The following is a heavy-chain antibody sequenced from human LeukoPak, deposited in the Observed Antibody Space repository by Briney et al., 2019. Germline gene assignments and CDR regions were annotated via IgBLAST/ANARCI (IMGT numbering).Heavy chain of an antibody. CDR3: ARVEAGRNTVVAATDF. D-gene: IGHD2-15*01. CDR2: ISGSAVST. V-gene: IGHV3-23*01. Sequence: GGSLRLSCAVSGFTFSSYAMSWVRQAPGKGLEWVSTISGSAVSTYYAASVKGRFTISRDNSNNTLYLQMNSLRGEDTAVYYCARVEAGRNTVVAATDFWGQGTLVTVSS. J-gene: IGHJ4*02. CDR1: GFTFSSYA.